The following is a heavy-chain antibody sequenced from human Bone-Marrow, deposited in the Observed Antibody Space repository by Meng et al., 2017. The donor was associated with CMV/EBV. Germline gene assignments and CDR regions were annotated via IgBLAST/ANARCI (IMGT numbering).Heavy chain of an antibody. V-gene: IGHV1-8*01. D-gene: IGHD4-23*01. CDR2: MNPNSGNT. CDR3: ARCPVDGATGDYYYYGMDV. J-gene: IGHJ6*02. Sequence: ASVKVSCKASGYTFTSYDINWVRQATGQGLEWMGWMNPNSGNTGYAQKFQGRVTMTRNTSISTAYMELSSLRSEDTAVYYCARCPVDGATGDYYYYGMDVWGQGTTVTGSS. CDR1: GYTFTSYD.